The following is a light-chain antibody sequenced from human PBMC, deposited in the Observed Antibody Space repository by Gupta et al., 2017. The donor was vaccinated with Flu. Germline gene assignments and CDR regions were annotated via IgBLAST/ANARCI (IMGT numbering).Light chain of an antibody. J-gene: IGKJ1*01. CDR2: KAS. V-gene: IGKV1-5*03. CDR1: QSISTW. CDR3: QQYNSFPWT. Sequence: VGDRVTITCRASQSISTWLAWYQQKPGKAPKLLIYKASSLESGVPSRFSGSGSGTEFTLTISSLQPDDFASYYCQQYNSFPWTFGQGTKVEIK.